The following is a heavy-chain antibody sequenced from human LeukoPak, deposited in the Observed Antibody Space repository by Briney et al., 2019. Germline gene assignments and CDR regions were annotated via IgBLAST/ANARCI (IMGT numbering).Heavy chain of an antibody. CDR2: ISYDGSNK. CDR1: GFTFSSYA. CDR3: ARDRESIAARPRALYMDV. V-gene: IGHV3-30-3*01. Sequence: GGSLRLSCAASGFTFSSYAMSWVRQAPGKGLEWVAVISYDGSNKYYADSVKGRFTISRDNSKNTLYLQMNSLRAEDTAVYYCARDRESIAARPRALYMDVWGKGTTVTVSS. D-gene: IGHD6-6*01. J-gene: IGHJ6*03.